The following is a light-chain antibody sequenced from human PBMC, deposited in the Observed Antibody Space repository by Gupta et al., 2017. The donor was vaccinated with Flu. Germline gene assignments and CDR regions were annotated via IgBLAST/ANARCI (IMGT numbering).Light chain of an antibody. Sequence: ENAVTQAPVTLSLSPGERATLSCRASQSIQNNYLAWYQHKTGQAPRLLMYGASSRATGLPDSFSGSGSATXFTLTIXRLESEDFAVYYCQHDCRSLWTFGXGTKVEIK. J-gene: IGKJ1*01. V-gene: IGKV3-20*01. CDR2: GAS. CDR1: QSIQNNY. CDR3: QHDCRSLWT.